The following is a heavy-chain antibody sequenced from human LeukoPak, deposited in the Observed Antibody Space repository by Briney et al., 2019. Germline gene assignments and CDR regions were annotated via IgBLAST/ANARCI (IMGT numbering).Heavy chain of an antibody. CDR1: GFTVSSKY. V-gene: IGHV3-66*02. CDR2: IYSGGST. D-gene: IGHD2-21*02. CDR3: ASATYCTGDCYAFFDY. Sequence: GGSLRLSCVASGFTVSSKYMSWVRQAPGKGLEWISVIYSGGSTWYADSVKGRFTNSRDNSKNTVYLQMNSPRPEDTDMYYCASATYCTGDCYAFFDYWGQGALVTVSS. J-gene: IGHJ4*02.